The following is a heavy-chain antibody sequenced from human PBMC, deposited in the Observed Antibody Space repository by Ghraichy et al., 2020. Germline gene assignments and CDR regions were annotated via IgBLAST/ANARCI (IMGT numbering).Heavy chain of an antibody. CDR2: TYYESKWYN. Sequence: SQTLSLTCAISGDSVSRNNVAWNCIRQSPSRGLERLGRTYYESKWYNDYAVSVRSRITVNPDTSKNQISLQLNSLTPEDTAVYYCARGHNSAFDIWGQGTMVTVSS. CDR1: GDSVSRNNVA. CDR3: ARGHNSAFDI. D-gene: IGHD2/OR15-2a*01. V-gene: IGHV6-1*01. J-gene: IGHJ3*02.